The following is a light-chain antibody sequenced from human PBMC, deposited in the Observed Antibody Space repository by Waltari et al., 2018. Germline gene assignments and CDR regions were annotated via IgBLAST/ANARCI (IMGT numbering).Light chain of an antibody. V-gene: IGKV1-5*03. CDR2: KAS. Sequence: DIQMTQSPATLSSSVGDRVTITCRASQNIDSWLAWYQQKPGKAPKLLIYKASTLEAGVPSRFSGSGSGTEFTLTISSLQPDDSATYYCQQYKTYLRPFGQGTKLEIK. CDR1: QNIDSW. CDR3: QQYKTYLRP. J-gene: IGKJ2*01.